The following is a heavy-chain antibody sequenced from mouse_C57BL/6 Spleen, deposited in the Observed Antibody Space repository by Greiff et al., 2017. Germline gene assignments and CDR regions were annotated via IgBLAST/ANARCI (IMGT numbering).Heavy chain of an antibody. CDR1: GFTFSSYG. CDR3: ARHEGNYVAY. J-gene: IGHJ3*01. CDR2: ISSGGSYT. Sequence: EVQLVESGGDLVKPGGSLKLSCAASGFTFSSYGMSWVRQTPDKRLEWVATISSGGSYTYYPDSVKGRFTISRDNAKNTLYLQMSSLKSEDTAMYYCARHEGNYVAYWGQGTLVTVSA. D-gene: IGHD2-1*01. V-gene: IGHV5-6*01.